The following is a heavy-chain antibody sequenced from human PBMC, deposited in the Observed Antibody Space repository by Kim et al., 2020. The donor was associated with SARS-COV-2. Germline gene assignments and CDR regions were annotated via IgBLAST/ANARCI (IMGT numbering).Heavy chain of an antibody. V-gene: IGHV4-59*13. CDR3: ARASGGGITMVRGASYGMDV. CDR2: IYYSGST. Sequence: SETLSLTCTVSGGSISSYYWSWIRQPPGKGLEWIGYIYYSGSTNYNPSLKSRVTISVDTSKNQFSLKLSSVTAADTAVYYCARASGGGITMVRGASYGMDVWGQGTTVTVSS. J-gene: IGHJ6*02. D-gene: IGHD3-10*01. CDR1: GGSISSYY.